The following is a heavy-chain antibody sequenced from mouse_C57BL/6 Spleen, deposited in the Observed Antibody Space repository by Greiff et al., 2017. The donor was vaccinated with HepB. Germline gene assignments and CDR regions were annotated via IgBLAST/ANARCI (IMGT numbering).Heavy chain of an antibody. Sequence: QVQLQQSGAELVRPGASVKLSCKASGYTFTDYYINWVKQRPGQGLEWIARIYPGSGNTYYNEKFKGKATLTAEKSSSTAYMQLSSLTSEDSAVYFCARARGGYYPRYYAMDYWGQGTSVTVSS. D-gene: IGHD2-3*01. V-gene: IGHV1-76*01. CDR1: GYTFTDYY. CDR3: ARARGGYYPRYYAMDY. J-gene: IGHJ4*01. CDR2: IYPGSGNT.